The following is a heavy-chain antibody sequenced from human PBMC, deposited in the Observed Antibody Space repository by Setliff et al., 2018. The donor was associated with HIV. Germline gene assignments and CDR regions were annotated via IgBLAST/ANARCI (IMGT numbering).Heavy chain of an antibody. V-gene: IGHV1-18*01. CDR2: VVPTIHEA. CDR1: GVTFNYSF. Sequence: ASVKVSCKASGVTFNYSFITWVRQAPGQGLEWMGGVVPTIHEATYAQKLQGRVTMTTDTSTSTAYMELRSLRSDDTAVYYCARVPYRSAWFSGGHDAFDVWGQGTMVSVSS. J-gene: IGHJ3*01. CDR3: ARVPYRSAWFSGGHDAFDV. D-gene: IGHD6-19*01.